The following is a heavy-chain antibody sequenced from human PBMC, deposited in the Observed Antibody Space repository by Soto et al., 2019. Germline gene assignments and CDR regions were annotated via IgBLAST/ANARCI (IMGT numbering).Heavy chain of an antibody. V-gene: IGHV3-9*01. Sequence: VQVVASGGGLVQPGRSLRLSCAVSGFRFEQYVMHWVRQAPGKGLECVSTVSPTGDTVAYADSVEGRFTVSRDNAKNSLYLHMNSLKGDDTAFYYCLKDDPNGSIDDCGEGTVVPVSS. D-gene: IGHD3-10*01. CDR1: GFRFEQYV. CDR3: LKDDPNGSIDD. J-gene: IGHJ4*02. CDR2: VSPTGDTV.